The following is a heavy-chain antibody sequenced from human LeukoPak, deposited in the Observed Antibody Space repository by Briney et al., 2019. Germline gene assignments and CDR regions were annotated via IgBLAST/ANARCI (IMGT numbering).Heavy chain of an antibody. J-gene: IGHJ6*03. D-gene: IGHD6-19*01. V-gene: IGHV3-23*01. CDR3: TKELHVAVAVADYYYFYMDV. CDR1: GFSLSSFA. CDR2: INGGGNTT. Sequence: TGGSLRLSCAASGFSLSSFAMGWVRQSPGKGLEWLSTINGGGNTTFYADSVKGRFPISRDNSKNTLYLHMDGLRPDDTAIYYCTKELHVAVAVADYYYFYMDVWGRGTAVSVSS.